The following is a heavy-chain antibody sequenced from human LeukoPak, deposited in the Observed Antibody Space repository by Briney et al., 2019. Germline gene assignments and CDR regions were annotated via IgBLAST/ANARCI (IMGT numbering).Heavy chain of an antibody. V-gene: IGHV4-59*01. CDR2: IYYTGIT. Sequence: SEILSLTCTLSGGYISSYYWTWIRQPPGKGLEWIGYIYYTGITSYNPSLKSRLTMSVDTSTNQFSLNLNSVTAADTAVYYCARGVREISWFDYWGQGTLVTVSS. CDR1: GGYISSYY. D-gene: IGHD3-10*01. J-gene: IGHJ4*02. CDR3: ARGVREISWFDY.